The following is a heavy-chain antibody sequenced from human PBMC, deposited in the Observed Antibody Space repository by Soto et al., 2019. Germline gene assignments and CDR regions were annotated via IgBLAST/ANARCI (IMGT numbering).Heavy chain of an antibody. V-gene: IGHV1-2*04. CDR3: ARGYCNNGVCPYGMDV. Sequence: GASVKVSCKASGYTFTGYYMHWVRQAPGQGLEWMGWINPNSGGTNYAQKFQGWVTMTRDTSISTAYMELSRLRSDDTAVYYCARGYCNNGVCPYGMDVWGQGTKVTVSS. J-gene: IGHJ6*02. CDR2: INPNSGGT. CDR1: GYTFTGYY. D-gene: IGHD2-8*01.